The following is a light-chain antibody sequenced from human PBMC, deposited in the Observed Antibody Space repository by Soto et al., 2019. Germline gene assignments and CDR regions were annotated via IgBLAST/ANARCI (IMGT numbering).Light chain of an antibody. CDR2: DAS. J-gene: IGKJ1*01. CDR1: QSVSTY. V-gene: IGKV3-11*01. Sequence: EIVLTQSPATLSLSPGERATLSCRASQSVSTYLAWYQQQPGQAPRLLIYDASNRVTGVPGRFSGSGSGTDFTLTISSLEPEDFAVYYCQQRNNWPTFGQGTKVEIK. CDR3: QQRNNWPT.